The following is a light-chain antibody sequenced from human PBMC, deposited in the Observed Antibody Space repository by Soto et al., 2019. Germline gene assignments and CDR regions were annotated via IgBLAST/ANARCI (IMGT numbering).Light chain of an antibody. CDR1: QSVSSY. J-gene: IGKJ4*01. V-gene: IGKV3-11*01. Sequence: EIVLTQSPATLSLSPGERATLSCRASQSVSSYLAWYQQKPGQAPRLLIYDATNRATGIPARFSGSGSGTDFTLTISTLGPEDFAVYYCQQRSNWPTLTLGGGTKVEMK. CDR2: DAT. CDR3: QQRSNWPTLT.